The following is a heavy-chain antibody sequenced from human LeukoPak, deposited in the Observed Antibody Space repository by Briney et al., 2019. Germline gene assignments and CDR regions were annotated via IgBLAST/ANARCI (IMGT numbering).Heavy chain of an antibody. Sequence: SETLSLTCTVSGGSISSYYWSWIRQPPGKGLEWIGYIYYIGSTNYNPSLKSRVTISVDTSKNQFSLKLSSVTAADTAVYYCARNHGDYVDWFDPWGQGTLVTVSS. CDR3: ARNHGDYVDWFDP. V-gene: IGHV4-59*01. CDR1: GGSISSYY. CDR2: IYYIGST. D-gene: IGHD4-17*01. J-gene: IGHJ5*02.